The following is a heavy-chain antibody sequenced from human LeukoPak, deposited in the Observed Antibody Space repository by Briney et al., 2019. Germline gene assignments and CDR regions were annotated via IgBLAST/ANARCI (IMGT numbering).Heavy chain of an antibody. V-gene: IGHV1-46*01. J-gene: IGHJ4*02. CDR1: GYTFTSYY. CDR3: ASGVSYGPFVY. Sequence: GASVTVSCKASGYTFTSYYMHWVRQAPGQGLEWMGIINPSGGSTNYAQKFQGRVTMTRDTSTSTVYVELSSLRSEDTAVYYCASGVSYGPFVYWGQGTLVTVSS. CDR2: INPSGGST. D-gene: IGHD3-10*01.